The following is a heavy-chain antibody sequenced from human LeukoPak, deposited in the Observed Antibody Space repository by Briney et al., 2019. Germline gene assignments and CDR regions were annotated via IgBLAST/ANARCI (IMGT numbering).Heavy chain of an antibody. D-gene: IGHD3-10*01. CDR1: GFTFSSYA. J-gene: IGHJ6*03. CDR3: AKDSGAQVTMVRGAYYYYYMDV. CDR2: ISGSGGST. Sequence: GGSLRLSCAASGFTFSSYAMSWVRQAPGKGLEWVSSISGSGGSTYYADSVKGRFSISRDNSKNTLYLQMNSLRAEDTAMYYCAKDSGAQVTMVRGAYYYYYMDVWGKGTTVTISS. V-gene: IGHV3-23*01.